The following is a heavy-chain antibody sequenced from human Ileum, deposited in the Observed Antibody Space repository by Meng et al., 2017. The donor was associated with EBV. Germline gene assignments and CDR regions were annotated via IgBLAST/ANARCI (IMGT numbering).Heavy chain of an antibody. D-gene: IGHD3-22*01. CDR3: ARNVPGTSAYYD. V-gene: IGHV4-28*01. J-gene: IGHJ4*02. CDR2: IYYSGST. CDR1: GYSISSTNW. Sequence: QLQRQESGPGLVKPSYTLSLTCAVSGYSISSTNWWGWIRQPPGKGLEWIGYIYYSGSTSYNPSLKSRVTMSVDTSKNQFSLNLNSVTAVDTAVYYCARNVPGTSAYYDWGQGTLVTVSS.